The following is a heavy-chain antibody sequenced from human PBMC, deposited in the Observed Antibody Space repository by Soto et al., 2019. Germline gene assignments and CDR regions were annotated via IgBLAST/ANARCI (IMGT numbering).Heavy chain of an antibody. CDR2: ITKSSRTI. CDR3: TRDHGYGYGMDV. D-gene: IGHD5-12*01. Sequence: EVQLVESGGGLVQPGVSLRLSCAASGFTFSTYSMNWVRQAPGKGLEWISYITKSSRTIYYADSVKGRFTISRDNAKISLYLQMNSLRAEDTAVYYCTRDHGYGYGMDVWGQGTTVTVSS. CDR1: GFTFSTYS. V-gene: IGHV3-48*01. J-gene: IGHJ6*02.